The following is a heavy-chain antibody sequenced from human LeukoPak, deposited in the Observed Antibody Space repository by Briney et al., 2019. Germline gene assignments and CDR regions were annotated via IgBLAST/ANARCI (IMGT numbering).Heavy chain of an antibody. D-gene: IGHD5-12*01. J-gene: IGHJ5*02. CDR3: ASSRPTSSRYSGCDWGADWFDP. V-gene: IGHV1-18*01. Sequence: ASVKVSCKASGYSVTSYGISWVRQAPAQGLEWMGWISAYNGKTNYAQKLQGRVTMTTDTSTSTAYMELRSLRSDDTAVYYCASSRPTSSRYSGCDWGADWFDPWGQGTLVTVSS. CDR1: GYSVTSYG. CDR2: ISAYNGKT.